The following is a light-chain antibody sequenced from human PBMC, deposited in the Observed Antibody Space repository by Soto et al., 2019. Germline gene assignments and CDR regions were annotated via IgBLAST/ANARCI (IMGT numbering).Light chain of an antibody. CDR1: SHDVGTYNL. V-gene: IGLV2-23*01. J-gene: IGLJ2*01. Sequence: QSALTQPASVSGSPGQSITISCTGISHDVGTYNLVSWYQHHPGKAPKLIIYEASKRPSGVPNRFSGSKSGNTASLTISGLHAEDEADYYCCSYGRSVVFGGGTKLTVL. CDR3: CSYGRSVV. CDR2: EAS.